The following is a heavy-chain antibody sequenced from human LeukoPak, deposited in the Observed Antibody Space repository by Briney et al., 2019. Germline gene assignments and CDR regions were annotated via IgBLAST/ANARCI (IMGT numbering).Heavy chain of an antibody. CDR1: GFTFGNYW. Sequence: GGSLRLSWAASGFTFGNYWMSWVRQAPGKGLEWVANIKQDGSEKYYVDSVKGRFTVSRDNAKNPLYLQMNSLRAEDTAVYYCVGGSYHDYWGQGTLVTVSS. V-gene: IGHV3-7*01. CDR2: IKQDGSEK. CDR3: VGGSYHDY. D-gene: IGHD1-26*01. J-gene: IGHJ4*02.